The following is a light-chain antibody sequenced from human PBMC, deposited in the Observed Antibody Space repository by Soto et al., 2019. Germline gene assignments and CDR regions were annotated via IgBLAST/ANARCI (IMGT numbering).Light chain of an antibody. Sequence: DIQMTQSPSSLSASVEDRVTITCRASQSITTYLGWYQQKPGKVPKLLIYAASTLQSGVPSRFSGSESGTDFTLTISSLQHEDVATYYCQKYNSAPHTFGQGTKLELK. J-gene: IGKJ2*01. CDR1: QSITTY. CDR2: AAS. CDR3: QKYNSAPHT. V-gene: IGKV1-27*01.